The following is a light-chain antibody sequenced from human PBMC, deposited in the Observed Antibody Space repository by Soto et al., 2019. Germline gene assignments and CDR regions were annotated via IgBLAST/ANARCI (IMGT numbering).Light chain of an antibody. Sequence: DIQMTQSPSSLSASVGDRVTISCQASQDIRNSLNWYQQKPRKAPQLLIYAAANLETGVPSRFSGGGSGTHYTLTINSLQPEDFATYFCQQFDNLPFTFGPGTKVEIK. CDR3: QQFDNLPFT. CDR2: AAA. V-gene: IGKV1-33*01. J-gene: IGKJ3*01. CDR1: QDIRNS.